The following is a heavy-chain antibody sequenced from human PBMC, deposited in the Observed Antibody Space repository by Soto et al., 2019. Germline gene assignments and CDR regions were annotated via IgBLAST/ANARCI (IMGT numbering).Heavy chain of an antibody. J-gene: IGHJ6*02. D-gene: IGHD4-17*01. CDR1: GGSISSGGFY. Sequence: QVQLQESGPGLVKPSQTLSLTCTVSGGSISSGGFYWSWIRQHPGEGLEWIGDIYYSGTTKYNPSLKSRVTISVDTSKNQFSLKLSSVTAADTAVYYCAREEGAVTTGGYYYYYGVDVWGQGTTVTVSS. V-gene: IGHV4-31*03. CDR2: IYYSGTT. CDR3: AREEGAVTTGGYYYYYGVDV.